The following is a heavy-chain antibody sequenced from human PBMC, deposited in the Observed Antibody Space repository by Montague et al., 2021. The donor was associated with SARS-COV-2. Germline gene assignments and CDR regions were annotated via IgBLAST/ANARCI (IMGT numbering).Heavy chain of an antibody. CDR1: GGSISSTTYR. J-gene: IGHJ4*02. CDR3: ARRCTGGGYCHASH. D-gene: IGHD2-21*02. Sequence: SETLSLTCTVSGGSISSTTYRWGWIRQPPGKGLEWIGFISYSGTTFYNPSLKSRISMSVDTPKSQFSLNLTSVTAADTAVYYCARRCTGGGYCHASHWGQGTLVTVSS. V-gene: IGHV4-39*01. CDR2: ISYSGTT.